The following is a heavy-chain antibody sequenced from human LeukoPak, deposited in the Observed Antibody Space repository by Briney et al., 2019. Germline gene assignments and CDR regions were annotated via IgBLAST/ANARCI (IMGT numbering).Heavy chain of an antibody. Sequence: ASVKVSCKVSGYTLTELSMHWVRQAPGKGLEWMGGFDPEDGETIYAQKFQGRVTMTEDTSTDTAYMELSSLRPEDTAVYYCATLPPLWTGRDVWGQGTTVTVSS. CDR3: ATLPPLWTGRDV. CDR1: GYTLTELS. CDR2: FDPEDGET. V-gene: IGHV1-24*01. J-gene: IGHJ6*02. D-gene: IGHD3-10*02.